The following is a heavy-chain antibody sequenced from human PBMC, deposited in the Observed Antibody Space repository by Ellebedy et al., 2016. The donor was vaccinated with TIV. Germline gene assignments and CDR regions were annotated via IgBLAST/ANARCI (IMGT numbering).Heavy chain of an antibody. CDR1: GFTFSSYE. J-gene: IGHJ4*02. CDR3: ARDGASSWYSGRGYYFDY. D-gene: IGHD6-13*01. Sequence: PGGPLRLSCAAPGFTFSSYEMNWVRQAPGKGLEWVSYISSSGSTIYYAGSVKGRFTISRDNAKNSLYLQMNSLRAEDTAVYYCARDGASSWYSGRGYYFDYWGQGTLVTVSS. V-gene: IGHV3-48*03. CDR2: ISSSGSTI.